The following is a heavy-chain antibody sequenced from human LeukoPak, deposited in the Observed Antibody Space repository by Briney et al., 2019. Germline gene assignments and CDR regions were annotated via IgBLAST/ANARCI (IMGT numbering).Heavy chain of an antibody. CDR1: GGSVSSGSYY. D-gene: IGHD3-16*02. CDR3: ARTYDYVWGSYRYGGYFDY. J-gene: IGHJ4*02. CDR2: IYYSGST. V-gene: IGHV4-61*01. Sequence: SETLSLTCIVSGGSVSSGSYYWSWIRQPPGKGLEWIGYIYYSGSTNYNPSLKSRVTISVDTSKNQFSLKLSSVTAADTAVYYCARTYDYVWGSYRYGGYFDYWGQGTLVTVSS.